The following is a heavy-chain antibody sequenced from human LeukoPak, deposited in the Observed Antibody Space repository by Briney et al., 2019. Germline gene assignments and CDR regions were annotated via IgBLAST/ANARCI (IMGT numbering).Heavy chain of an antibody. J-gene: IGHJ5*02. Sequence: SETLSLTCAVYGGSFSGYYWSWIRQPPGKGLEWIGEINHSGSTNYNPSLKSRVTISVDTSKNQFSLKLSSVTAADTAVYCCARGRGRWVTTGWFDPWGQGTLVTVSS. CDR2: INHSGST. V-gene: IGHV4-34*01. CDR1: GGSFSGYY. CDR3: ARGRGRWVTTGWFDP. D-gene: IGHD4-17*01.